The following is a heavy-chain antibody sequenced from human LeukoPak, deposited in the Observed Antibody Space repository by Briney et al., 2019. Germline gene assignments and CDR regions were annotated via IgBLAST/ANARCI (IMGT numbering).Heavy chain of an antibody. CDR3: ARGASLYLWFGEFRFDY. CDR2: INHSGST. CDR1: GGSFSGYY. J-gene: IGHJ4*02. V-gene: IGHV4-34*01. D-gene: IGHD3-10*01. Sequence: SETRSLTCAVYGGSFSGYYWSWIRQPPGKGLEWIGEINHSGSTNYNPSLKSRVTISVDTSKNQFSLKLSSVTAADTAVYYCARGASLYLWFGEFRFDYWGQGTLVTVSS.